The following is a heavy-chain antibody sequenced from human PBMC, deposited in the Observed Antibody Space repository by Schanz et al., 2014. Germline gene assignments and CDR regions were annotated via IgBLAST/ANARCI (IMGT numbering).Heavy chain of an antibody. CDR1: GFAFSSYS. J-gene: IGHJ4*02. Sequence: EVQLVESGGGLVQPGGSLRLSCLASGFAFSSYSMNWVRQAPGKGLEWVSFIYIGGNTYYADSVKGRFTISRDNSKNTVYIQMNSLRAEDTAVYYCARGGPAYYFDDWGQGTLVTVSS. V-gene: IGHV3-66*01. CDR2: IYIGGNT. CDR3: ARGGPAYYFDD.